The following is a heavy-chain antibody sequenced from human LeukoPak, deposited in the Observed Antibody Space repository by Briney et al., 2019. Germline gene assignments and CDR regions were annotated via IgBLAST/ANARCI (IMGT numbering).Heavy chain of an antibody. D-gene: IGHD3-10*01. CDR3: ARRRVMVRGALVSSGYYCYMDV. CDR1: GYTFTSYY. J-gene: IGHJ6*03. V-gene: IGHV1-46*01. CDR2: INPSGGST. Sequence: GASVKVSCKASGYTFTSYYMHWVRQAPGQGLEWMGIINPSGGSTSYAQKFQGRVTMTRDTSTSTVYMELSSLRSEDTAVYYCARRRVMVRGALVSSGYYCYMDVWGKGTTVTVSS.